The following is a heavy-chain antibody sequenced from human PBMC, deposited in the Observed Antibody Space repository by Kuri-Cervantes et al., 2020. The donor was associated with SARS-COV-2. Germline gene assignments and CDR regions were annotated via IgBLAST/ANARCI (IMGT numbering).Heavy chain of an antibody. D-gene: IGHD2-8*01. CDR1: GFNFSRTD. CDR3: AKDRVGVQDF. V-gene: IGHV3-30*18. CDR2: ISHDGKNK. J-gene: IGHJ4*02. Sequence: GGSLRLSCAASGFNFSRTDIHWVRQAPGKGLEWVAVISHDGKNKKCIASGKGRFIISRDNSQNTLYLHMKSLRSEDTAMYYCAKDRVGVQDFWGQGTLVTVSS.